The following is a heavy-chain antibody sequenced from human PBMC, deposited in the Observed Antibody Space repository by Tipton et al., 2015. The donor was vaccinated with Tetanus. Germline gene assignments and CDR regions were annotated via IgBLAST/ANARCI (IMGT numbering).Heavy chain of an antibody. CDR3: AGPQYYYGSGSYYAFDI. J-gene: IGHJ3*02. D-gene: IGHD3-10*01. CDR1: GGSISYYY. V-gene: IGHV4-4*07. Sequence: TLSLTCTVSGGSISYYYWTWIRQPAGKGLEWIGRLYTSGSANYNPSLKSRVTISVDTSKNQFSLKLSSVTAADTAVYYCAGPQYYYGSGSYYAFDIWGQGTMVTVSS. CDR2: LYTSGSA.